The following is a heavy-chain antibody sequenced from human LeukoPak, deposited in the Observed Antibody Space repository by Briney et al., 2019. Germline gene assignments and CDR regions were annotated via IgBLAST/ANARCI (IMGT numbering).Heavy chain of an antibody. CDR3: ARVGSVVVAAKVAGFDP. CDR1: GYTFTSYG. V-gene: IGHV1-18*01. D-gene: IGHD2-15*01. J-gene: IGHJ5*02. Sequence: ASVKVSCMASGYTFTSYGISWVRQAPGQGLEWMGWISAYNGNTNHAQKLQGRVTMTTDTSTSTAYMELRSLRSDDTAVYYCARVGSVVVAAKVAGFDPWGQGTLVTVSS. CDR2: ISAYNGNT.